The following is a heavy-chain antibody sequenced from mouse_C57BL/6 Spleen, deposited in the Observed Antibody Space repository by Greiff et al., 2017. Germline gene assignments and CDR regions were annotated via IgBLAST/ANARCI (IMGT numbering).Heavy chain of an antibody. CDR1: GYTFTSYW. Sequence: QVQLQQPGPELVKPGASVKLSCKASGYTFTSYWMHWVKQRPGQGLEWIGNINPSNGGTNYNEKFKSKATLTVDKSTSTAYMQLSSLTSEDSAVYYWAKGYYASSNAMDYWGQGTSVTVSS. V-gene: IGHV1-53*01. CDR2: INPSNGGT. D-gene: IGHD2-1*01. J-gene: IGHJ4*01. CDR3: AKGYYASSNAMDY.